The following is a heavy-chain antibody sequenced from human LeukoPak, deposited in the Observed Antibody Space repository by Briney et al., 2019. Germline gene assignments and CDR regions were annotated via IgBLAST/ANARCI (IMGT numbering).Heavy chain of an antibody. CDR2: IYPGDSGP. CDR3: GMSGDRVPLQDDVFDV. Sequence: GESLKISCKVSGYSFTSYCIGWVRQMPGKGLEWMGIIYPGDSGPTYSPSFQGQVTISVDKSISTAYLQWSSLQASDTAMYYCGMSGDRVPLQDDVFDVWGLGTMVTVST. CDR1: GYSFTSYC. V-gene: IGHV5-51*01. J-gene: IGHJ3*01. D-gene: IGHD1-26*01.